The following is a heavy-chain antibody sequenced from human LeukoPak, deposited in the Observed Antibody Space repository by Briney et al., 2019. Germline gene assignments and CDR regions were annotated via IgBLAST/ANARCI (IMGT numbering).Heavy chain of an antibody. V-gene: IGHV1-2*02. CDR3: ATDIYGDYAGMYV. CDR2: INPNSGGT. J-gene: IGHJ6*02. D-gene: IGHD4-17*01. CDR1: GYTFTGYY. Sequence: VKVSCKASGYTFTGYYMHWVRQAPGQGLEWMGWINPNSGGTNYAQKFQGRVTMTRDTSISTAYMELSRLRSDDTAVYYCATDIYGDYAGMYVWGQGTTVTVSS.